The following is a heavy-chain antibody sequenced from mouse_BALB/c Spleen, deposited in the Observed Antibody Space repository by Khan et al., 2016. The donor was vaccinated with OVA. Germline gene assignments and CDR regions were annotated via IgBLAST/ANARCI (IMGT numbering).Heavy chain of an antibody. J-gene: IGHJ2*01. Sequence: EVELVESGGGLVKPGGSLKLSCAASGFTFSNYAMSWVRQTPEKRLEWVASIGSGGSTYYPASVKGRLTISRDNAWNILSLQLSSLRSEDTALYYRARVYGGCGVDYWGQGTPLTVS. V-gene: IGHV5-6-5*01. D-gene: IGHD1-1*01. CDR3: ARVYGGCGVDY. CDR2: IGSGGST. CDR1: GFTFSNYA.